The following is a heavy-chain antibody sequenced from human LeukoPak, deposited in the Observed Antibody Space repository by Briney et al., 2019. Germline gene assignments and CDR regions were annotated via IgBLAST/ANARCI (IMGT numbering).Heavy chain of an antibody. V-gene: IGHV1-2*02. CDR2: INPNSGGT. CDR1: GYTFIGYY. Sequence: ASVKVSCKASGYTFIGYYIHWVRQAPGHGLEWMGWINPNSGGTNFAQKFQGRVTMTRDTSVNTAYMELSSLTSDDTAVYYCARSHELNVWLDPWGQGTLVTVSS. D-gene: IGHD1-1*01. CDR3: ARSHELNVWLDP. J-gene: IGHJ5*02.